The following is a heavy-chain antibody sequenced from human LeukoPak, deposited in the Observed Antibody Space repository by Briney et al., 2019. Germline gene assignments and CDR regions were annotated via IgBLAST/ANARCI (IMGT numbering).Heavy chain of an antibody. CDR2: IYPTGSA. Sequence: SETLSLTCTVSGGSINSYFWSWIRQPPGKGLEWIGYIYPTGSANHNPSLRSRVTISLDTFQNQFSLRLTSVTAADTAVYYCASIPRSRPYSYYYMDVWGNGTTVTVSS. D-gene: IGHD2-21*01. J-gene: IGHJ6*03. CDR1: GGSINSYF. V-gene: IGHV4-4*09. CDR3: ASIPRSRPYSYYYMDV.